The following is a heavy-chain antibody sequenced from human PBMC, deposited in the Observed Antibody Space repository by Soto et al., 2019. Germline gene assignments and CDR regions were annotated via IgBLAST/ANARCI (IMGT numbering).Heavy chain of an antibody. CDR1: GGSISSGGYY. Sequence: QVQLQESGPGLVKPSQTLSLTCTVSGGSISSGGYYWSWIRQHQGKGLEWIGYIYYSGSTYYNPPLKGRVTISVDTSKNQFSLKLSSVTAADTAVYYCARARECSGCSCYWFDPWGQGTMVTVSS. CDR3: ARARECSGCSCYWFDP. CDR2: IYYSGST. J-gene: IGHJ5*02. V-gene: IGHV4-31*03. D-gene: IGHD2-15*01.